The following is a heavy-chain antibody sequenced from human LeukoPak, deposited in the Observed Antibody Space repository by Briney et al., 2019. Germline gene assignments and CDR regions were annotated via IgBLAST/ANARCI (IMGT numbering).Heavy chain of an antibody. Sequence: SETLSLTCAVYGGSFSGYYWSWIRQPPGKGLEWIGEINHSGSTNYNPSLKSRVTISVDTSKNQFSLKLSSVTAADTAVYYCAREDGYNEWSQGTLVTVSS. CDR1: GGSFSGYY. D-gene: IGHD5-24*01. CDR2: INHSGST. J-gene: IGHJ4*02. CDR3: AREDGYNE. V-gene: IGHV4-34*01.